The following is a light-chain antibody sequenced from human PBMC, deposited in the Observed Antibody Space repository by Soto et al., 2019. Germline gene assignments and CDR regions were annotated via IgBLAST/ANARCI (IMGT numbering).Light chain of an antibody. CDR3: AAWDDSLNGRV. Sequence: QSALTQPASVSGSPGQSITISCTGTSSDVGGYNYVSWYQQHPGKAPKLMIYEVSNRPSGVPDRFSGSKSATSASLAISGLQSEDEADYYCAAWDDSLNGRVFGGGTKVTVL. CDR1: SSDVGGYNY. V-gene: IGLV2-14*01. J-gene: IGLJ3*02. CDR2: EVS.